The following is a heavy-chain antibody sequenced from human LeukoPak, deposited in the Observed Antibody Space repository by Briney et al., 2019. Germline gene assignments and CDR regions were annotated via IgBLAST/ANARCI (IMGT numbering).Heavy chain of an antibody. CDR1: GFTLSSYW. CDR3: ARFRTAMQLWKGYYFDY. J-gene: IGHJ4*02. D-gene: IGHD5-18*01. V-gene: IGHV3-7*01. Sequence: PGGSLRLSCAASGFTLSSYWMSWVRQAPGKGLEWVANIKQDGSEKYYVDSVKGRFTISRDNAKNSLYLQMNSLRAEDTAVYYCARFRTAMQLWKGYYFDYWGQGTLVTVSS. CDR2: IKQDGSEK.